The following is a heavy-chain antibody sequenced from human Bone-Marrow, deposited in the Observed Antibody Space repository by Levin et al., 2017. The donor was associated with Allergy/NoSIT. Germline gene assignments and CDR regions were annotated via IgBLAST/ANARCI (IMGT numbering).Heavy chain of an antibody. CDR2: ISSSGSTR. CDR1: GFTLKDYY. V-gene: IGHV3-11*01. J-gene: IGHJ6*02. D-gene: IGHD2-2*01. Sequence: GGSLRLSCAASGFTLKDYYMSWIRQAPGKGLEWVSYISSSGSTRYYSDSVQGRFTISRDNAKNSLYLQMNSLRAEDTAVYYCARETCTSTSCEYHYYYYYGLDVWGQGTTVTVSS. CDR3: ARETCTSTSCEYHYYYYYGLDV.